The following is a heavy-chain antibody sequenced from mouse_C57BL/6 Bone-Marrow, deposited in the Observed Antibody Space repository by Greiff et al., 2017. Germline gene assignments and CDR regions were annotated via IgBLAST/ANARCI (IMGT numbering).Heavy chain of an antibody. J-gene: IGHJ1*03. CDR3: ARCLNYYGSSYWYFDV. CDR2: IHPNSGST. D-gene: IGHD1-1*01. V-gene: IGHV1-64*01. Sequence: VQLQQPGAELVKPGASVKLSCKASGYTFTSYWMHWVKQRPGQGLEWIGMIHPNSGSTNYNEKFKSKATLTVDKSSSTAYMQLSSLTSEDSAVYYCARCLNYYGSSYWYFDVWGTGTTVTVSS. CDR1: GYTFTSYW.